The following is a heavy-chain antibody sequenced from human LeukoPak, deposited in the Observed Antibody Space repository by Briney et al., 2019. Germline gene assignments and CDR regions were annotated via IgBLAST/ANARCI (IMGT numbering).Heavy chain of an antibody. CDR1: GGSFSGYY. Sequence: SETLSLTCAVYGGSFSGYYWSWIRQPPGKGREWIGEINHSGSTNYNPSPKSRVTISVDTSTNQFSLKLSSVTAADTAVYYCAGSAGYRIGYWGQGTLVTVSS. D-gene: IGHD2-2*03. CDR3: AGSAGYRIGY. V-gene: IGHV4-34*01. CDR2: INHSGST. J-gene: IGHJ4*02.